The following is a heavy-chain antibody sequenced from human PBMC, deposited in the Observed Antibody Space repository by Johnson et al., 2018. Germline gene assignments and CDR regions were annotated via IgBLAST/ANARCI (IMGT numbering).Heavy chain of an antibody. D-gene: IGHD5-12*01. Sequence: VQLLETGAEVKKPGASVKVSCKASGYTFTSYDINWVRQATGQGLEWMGWVNPNSGNTGYAQKFQGRVTMTRNTSISTAYRELSSLRSEDTAVYYCASGILVATIFYYYYGMDVWGQGTTVTVSS. J-gene: IGHJ6*02. V-gene: IGHV1-8*01. CDR3: ASGILVATIFYYYYGMDV. CDR2: VNPNSGNT. CDR1: GYTFTSYD.